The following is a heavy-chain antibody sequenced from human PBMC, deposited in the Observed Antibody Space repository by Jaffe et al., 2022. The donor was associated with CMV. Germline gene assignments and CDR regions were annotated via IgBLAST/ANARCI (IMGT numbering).Heavy chain of an antibody. CDR2: IIPIFGTA. V-gene: IGHV1-69*01. D-gene: IGHD1-26*01. J-gene: IGHJ6*02. CDR1: GGTFSSYA. CDR3: ARDRGATGFYYYYGMDV. Sequence: QVQLVQSGAEVKKPGSSVKVSCKASGGTFSSYAISWVRQAPGQGLEWMGGIIPIFGTANYAQKFQGRVTITADESTSTAYMELSSLRSEDTAVYYCARDRGATGFYYYYGMDVWGQGTTVTVSS.